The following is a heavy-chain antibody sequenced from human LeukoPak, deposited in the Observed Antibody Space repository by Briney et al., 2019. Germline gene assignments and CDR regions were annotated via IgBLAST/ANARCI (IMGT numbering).Heavy chain of an antibody. Sequence: PGGSLRLSCTTSGFTFGDYAMSWFRQAPGKGLEWVGFIRSINYGGAVEYAASVKGRFTISRDDSKSVAYLQMNSLKTEDTALFYCGRSQLVGGHHDYYYYYMDVWGKGTTVTVSS. CDR3: GRSQLVGGHHDYYYYYMDV. V-gene: IGHV3-49*03. CDR2: IRSINYGGAV. CDR1: GFTFGDYA. D-gene: IGHD2-15*01. J-gene: IGHJ6*03.